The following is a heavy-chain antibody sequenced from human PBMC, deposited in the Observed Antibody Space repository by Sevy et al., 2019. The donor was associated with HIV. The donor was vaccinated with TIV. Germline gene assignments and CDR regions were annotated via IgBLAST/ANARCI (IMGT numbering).Heavy chain of an antibody. Sequence: KQSQTLSLTCTVSGGSISSYYWSWIRQPPGKGLEWIGYIYYSGSTNYNPSLKSRVTISVDTSKNQFSLTLSSVTAADTALYYCARESGSSSWYFDYWGQGTLVTVSS. V-gene: IGHV4-59*01. CDR2: IYYSGST. J-gene: IGHJ4*02. CDR1: GGSISSYY. CDR3: ARESGSSSWYFDY. D-gene: IGHD6-13*01.